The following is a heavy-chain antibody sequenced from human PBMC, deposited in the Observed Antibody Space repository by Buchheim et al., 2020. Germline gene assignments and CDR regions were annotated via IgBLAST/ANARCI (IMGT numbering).Heavy chain of an antibody. Sequence: QVQLQESGPGLVKPSETLSLTCTVSGGSIRNYYWSWIRQPPGKGLEWIGNINYSGTANYNASLKTRVTISVDTSKNQFSLRVTSVTAADTAVYYCARRGQRLAMSYFDYWGQGTL. CDR3: ARRGQRLAMSYFDY. J-gene: IGHJ4*02. V-gene: IGHV4-59*01. CDR2: INYSGTA. D-gene: IGHD6-25*01. CDR1: GGSIRNYY.